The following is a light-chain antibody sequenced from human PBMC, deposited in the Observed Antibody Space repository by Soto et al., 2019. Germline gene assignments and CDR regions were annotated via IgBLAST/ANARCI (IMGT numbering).Light chain of an antibody. CDR3: MQARGTLT. J-gene: IGKJ5*01. CDR2: LTS. Sequence: DIVMTQSPLSLSVTPGEPASISCRSSQSLLYSNGYNYLDWYLQKPGQSPQLLIYLTSNRASGVPESFSVSGSGPDFTLKISRVEAEHVVVYYCMQARGTLTFGQGTPLEIK. V-gene: IGKV2-28*01. CDR1: QSLLYSNGYNY.